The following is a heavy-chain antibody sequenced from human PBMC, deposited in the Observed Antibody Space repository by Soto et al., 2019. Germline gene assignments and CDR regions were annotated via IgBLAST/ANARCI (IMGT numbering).Heavy chain of an antibody. V-gene: IGHV1-69*13. CDR3: AREGINGVRGNHDAFDI. CDR1: GGTFSSYA. D-gene: IGHD3-10*01. Sequence: GASVKVSCKASGGTFSSYAISWVRQAPGQGLEWMGGIIPIFGTANYAQKFQGRVTITADESTSTAYMELSSLRSEDTAVYYCAREGINGVRGNHDAFDIWGQGTMVTVSS. CDR2: IIPIFGTA. J-gene: IGHJ3*02.